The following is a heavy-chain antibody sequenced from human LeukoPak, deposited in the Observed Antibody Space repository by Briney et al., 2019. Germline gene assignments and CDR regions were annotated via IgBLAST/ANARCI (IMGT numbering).Heavy chain of an antibody. D-gene: IGHD4-17*01. Sequence: PGGSLRLSCAASGSTFSSYAMSWVRQAPGKGLEWVSAISGSGGSTYYADSVKGRFTISRDNSKNTLYLQMNSLRAEDTAVYYCAKAPRMTTVTGGDYWGQGTLVTVSS. CDR1: GSTFSSYA. V-gene: IGHV3-23*01. J-gene: IGHJ4*02. CDR3: AKAPRMTTVTGGDY. CDR2: ISGSGGST.